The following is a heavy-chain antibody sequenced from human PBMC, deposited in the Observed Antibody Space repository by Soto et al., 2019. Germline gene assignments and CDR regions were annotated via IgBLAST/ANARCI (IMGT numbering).Heavy chain of an antibody. V-gene: IGHV4-34*01. CDR3: ASSHTAMVRSYFDY. CDR1: GVSFSGYY. J-gene: IGHJ4*02. Sequence: SETLSLTCAFYGVSFSGYYWSWIRQPPGKGLEWIGEINHSGSTNYNPSLKSRVTISVDTSKNQFSLKLSSVTAADTAVYYCASSHTAMVRSYFDYWGQGTLVTVSS. CDR2: INHSGST. D-gene: IGHD5-18*01.